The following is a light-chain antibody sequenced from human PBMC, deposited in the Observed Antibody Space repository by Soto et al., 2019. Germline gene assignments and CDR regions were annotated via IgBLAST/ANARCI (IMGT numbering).Light chain of an antibody. CDR3: MQALQTPGT. J-gene: IGKJ1*01. CDR2: LGS. V-gene: IGKV2-28*01. CDR1: QSLLYRNGFHY. Sequence: DIVMTQSPLSLPVTPGEPASISCRSSQSLLYRNGFHYLDWYLQRPGQSPQLLIYLGSNRASGVPDRFSGRGSGTDFTLKISRVEAEDVGVYYCMQALQTPGTFGQGTKVEIK.